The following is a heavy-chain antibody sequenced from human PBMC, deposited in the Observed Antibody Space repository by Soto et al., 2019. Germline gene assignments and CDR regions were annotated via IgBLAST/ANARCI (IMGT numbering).Heavy chain of an antibody. CDR1: GGSISSRSYY. D-gene: IGHD6-19*01. V-gene: IGHV4-39*07. CDR3: ARSFGWYAIDQ. CDR2: IYYSGNT. J-gene: IGHJ4*02. Sequence: SETLSLTCTFSGGSISSRSYYWGWIRQPPGKGLEWIGSIYYSGNTYYNPSLKSRVTISVDTSKNQFSLSLNSVTAADTAVYYCARSFGWYAIDQWGQGTLVTVSS.